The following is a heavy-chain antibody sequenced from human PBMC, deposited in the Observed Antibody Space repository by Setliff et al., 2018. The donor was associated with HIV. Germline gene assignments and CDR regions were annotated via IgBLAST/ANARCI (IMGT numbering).Heavy chain of an antibody. Sequence: PSETLSLTCTVSGDPISSTSYYWGWLRQPPGKGLERIRSIYYSGSTHYNPSLKSPVTISVDKSKNQFSLKLSSVTAADPAVYYCASDGPDTYGDYDRYYFDYWGKGTMVTVSS. CDR2: IYYSGST. V-gene: IGHV4-61*05. CDR3: ASDGPDTYGDYDRYYFDY. D-gene: IGHD4-17*01. J-gene: IGHJ4*02. CDR1: GDPISSTSYY.